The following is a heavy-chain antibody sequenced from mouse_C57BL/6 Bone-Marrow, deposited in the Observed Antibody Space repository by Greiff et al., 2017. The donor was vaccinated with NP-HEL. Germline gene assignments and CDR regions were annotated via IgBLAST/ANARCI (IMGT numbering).Heavy chain of an antibody. CDR3: ARKVDYCGSDFDY. CDR2: LHPYNDDT. Sequence: VQLQESGAELVKPGASVKMSCKASGYTFTTYPIEWMKQNHGKSLEWIGNLHPYNDDTKYNEKFKGKATMTVEKSSSTVYLELSRLTSDYSAVYSCARKVDYCGSDFDYWGQGTTLTVSS. V-gene: IGHV1-47*01. CDR1: GYTFTTYP. J-gene: IGHJ2*01. D-gene: IGHD1-1*01.